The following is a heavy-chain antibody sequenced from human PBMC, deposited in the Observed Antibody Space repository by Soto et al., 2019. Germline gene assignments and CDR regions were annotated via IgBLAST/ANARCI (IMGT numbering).Heavy chain of an antibody. D-gene: IGHD1-26*01. J-gene: IGHJ5*02. V-gene: IGHV4-61*01. CDR1: GDCVSSDRYF. CDR2: ISYTGDT. Sequence: SETLALTCRVSGDCVSSDRYFWTWIRQPPGKGLEWIAYISYTGDTNYNPSLKSRVTISVDTSRNQFSLTLTSVTAADTAVYFCARIVVGATVDLWGQGSLVTVSS. CDR3: ARIVVGATVDL.